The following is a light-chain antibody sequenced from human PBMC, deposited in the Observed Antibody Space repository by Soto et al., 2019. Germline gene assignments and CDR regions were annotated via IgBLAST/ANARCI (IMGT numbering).Light chain of an antibody. J-gene: IGKJ5*01. CDR3: QQYNSWPPIN. CDR1: ESVSRN. V-gene: IGKV3-15*01. Sequence: EVVMTQSPATLSVSPGERATLSCRASESVSRNLAWYQQKPGQAPRLRIYDASTRATGIPDRFSGGGSGTEFTITISSLQSEDFGVYSCQQYNSWPPINLGQGTRLEIK. CDR2: DAS.